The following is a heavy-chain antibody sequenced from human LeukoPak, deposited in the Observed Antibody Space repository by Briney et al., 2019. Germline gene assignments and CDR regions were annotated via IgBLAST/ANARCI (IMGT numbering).Heavy chain of an antibody. CDR1: GVSIRSKY. CDR2: ISSSGTT. CDR3: ARDLAGPNDAFDI. J-gene: IGHJ3*02. V-gene: IGHV4-59*01. Sequence: SETLSLTCTVSGVSIRSKYWSWLRQPPGKRLEWLGYISSSGTTNYNPSLKSRVTISVDTSKNQFFLHLRSVTAADTAVYYCARDLAGPNDAFDIWGRGTMVTVSS. D-gene: IGHD6-19*01.